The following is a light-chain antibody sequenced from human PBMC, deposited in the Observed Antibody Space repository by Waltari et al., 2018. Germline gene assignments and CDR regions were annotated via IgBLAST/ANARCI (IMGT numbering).Light chain of an antibody. J-gene: IGLJ2*01. Sequence: QSALTQPRSVSGSPGQSVTISCTGTSSDVGGYNYVSWYQQHPGKAPKLMIYDVSKRPSGVPDRVSGSKSGNAASLTSSGLQAEDEADYCCCSYAGSYVVFGGGTKLTVL. V-gene: IGLV2-11*01. CDR3: CSYAGSYVV. CDR1: SSDVGGYNY. CDR2: DVS.